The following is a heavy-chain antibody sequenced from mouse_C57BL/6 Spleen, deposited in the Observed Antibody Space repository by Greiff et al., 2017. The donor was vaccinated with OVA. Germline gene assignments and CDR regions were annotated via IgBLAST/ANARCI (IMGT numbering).Heavy chain of an antibody. J-gene: IGHJ4*01. Sequence: DVKLVESGGGLVQPGGSLKLSCAASGFTFSDYYMYWVRQTPEKRLEWVAYISNGGGSTYYPDTVKGRFTISRDNAKNTLYLQMSRLKSEDTAMYYCARRGVVAHYAMDDWGQGTSVTVSS. D-gene: IGHD1-1*01. CDR3: ARRGVVAHYAMDD. V-gene: IGHV5-12*01. CDR1: GFTFSDYY. CDR2: ISNGGGST.